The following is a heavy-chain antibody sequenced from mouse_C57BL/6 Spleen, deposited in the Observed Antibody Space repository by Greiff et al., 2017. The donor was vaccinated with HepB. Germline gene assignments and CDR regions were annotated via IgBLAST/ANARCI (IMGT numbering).Heavy chain of an antibody. J-gene: IGHJ2*01. V-gene: IGHV1-69*01. CDR3: ARGHGSSYDY. D-gene: IGHD1-1*01. CDR1: GYTFTSYW. Sequence: VQLQQSGAELVMPGASVKLSCKASGYTFTSYWMHWVKQRPGQGLEWIGEIDPSDSYTNYNQKFKGKSTLTVDKSSSTAYMQLSSLPSEDSAVYYCARGHGSSYDYWGQGTTLTVSS. CDR2: IDPSDSYT.